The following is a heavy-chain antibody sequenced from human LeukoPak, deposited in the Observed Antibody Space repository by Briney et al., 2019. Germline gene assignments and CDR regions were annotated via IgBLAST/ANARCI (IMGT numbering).Heavy chain of an antibody. Sequence: SVKVSCKASGGTFSSYAISWVRQAPGQGLEWMGGIIPIFGTANYAQKFQGRVTITADKSTSTAYMELSSLRSEDTAVYYCARAYDSSGSHDAFDIWGQGTMVTVSS. V-gene: IGHV1-69*06. CDR2: IIPIFGTA. J-gene: IGHJ3*02. CDR1: GGTFSSYA. CDR3: ARAYDSSGSHDAFDI. D-gene: IGHD3-22*01.